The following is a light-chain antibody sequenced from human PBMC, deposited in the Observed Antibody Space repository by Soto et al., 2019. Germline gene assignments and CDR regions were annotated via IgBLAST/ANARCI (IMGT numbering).Light chain of an antibody. J-gene: IGKJ1*01. CDR3: QQSDSMPWT. V-gene: IGKV1-5*03. CDR1: RSIINW. Sequence: DIQLTQSPSTLSSCVGDRVTITCRASRSIINWLAWYQQKSGKGPKLLIYKASNLQTGVPSRFSGSGSGTDFTLTISSLQPEDSATYYCQQSDSMPWTFGQGTKVDIK. CDR2: KAS.